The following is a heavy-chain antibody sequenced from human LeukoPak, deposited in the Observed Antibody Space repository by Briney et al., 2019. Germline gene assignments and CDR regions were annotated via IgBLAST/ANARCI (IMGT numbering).Heavy chain of an antibody. CDR1: GFTFDDYA. J-gene: IGHJ4*02. CDR2: ISWNSGSI. V-gene: IGHV3-9*01. D-gene: IGHD3-22*01. Sequence: PGGSLRLSCAASGFTFDDYAMHWVRQAPGKGLEWVSGISWNSGSIGYADSVKGRFTISRDNAKNSLYLQMNSLRAEDTALYYCARDRYYYDSSGYVPDYWGQGTLVTVSS. CDR3: ARDRYYYDSSGYVPDY.